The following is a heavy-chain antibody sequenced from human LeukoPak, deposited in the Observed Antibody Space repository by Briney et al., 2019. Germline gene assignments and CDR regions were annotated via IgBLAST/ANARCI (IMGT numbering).Heavy chain of an antibody. D-gene: IGHD1-26*01. CDR1: GFTFSTYW. CDR2: INSVGSTT. J-gene: IGHJ4*02. CDR3: TRGGQSGGYIY. Sequence: GGSLRLSCAASGFTFSTYWMHWVRQAPGKGLVWVSHINSVGSTTNYADSVRGRFSISRDNAKNTLYLQMNSLRAEDTAVYYCTRGGQSGGYIYWGQGTLVTVSS. V-gene: IGHV3-74*01.